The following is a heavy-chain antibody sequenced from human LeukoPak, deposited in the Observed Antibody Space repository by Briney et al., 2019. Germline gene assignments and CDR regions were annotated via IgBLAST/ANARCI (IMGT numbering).Heavy chain of an antibody. D-gene: IGHD3-10*01. V-gene: IGHV3-74*01. CDR2: INSDGSST. J-gene: IGHJ4*02. CDR1: GFTFSSYW. CDR3: ANFYYGSRTDPSSVTY. Sequence: GGSLRLSCAASGFTFSSYWMHWVRQAPGKGLVWVSRINSDGSSTSYADSVKGRYTISRDNAKNTLYLQMNSLRAEDTAVYYCANFYYGSRTDPSSVTYWGQGTLVTVSS.